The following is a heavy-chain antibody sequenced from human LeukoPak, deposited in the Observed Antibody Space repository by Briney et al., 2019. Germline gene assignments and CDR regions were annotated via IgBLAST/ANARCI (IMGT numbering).Heavy chain of an antibody. D-gene: IGHD3-16*02. CDR1: GGSFSGYY. V-gene: IGHV4-34*01. CDR3: ARRSAYVWGSYRPMSGY. J-gene: IGHJ4*02. Sequence: KTSETLSLTCAVYGGSFSGYYWSWIRQPPGKGLEWIGEINHSGSTNYNPSLKSRVTISVDTFKNQFSLKLSSVTAADTAVYYCARRSAYVWGSYRPMSGYWGQGTLVTVSS. CDR2: INHSGST.